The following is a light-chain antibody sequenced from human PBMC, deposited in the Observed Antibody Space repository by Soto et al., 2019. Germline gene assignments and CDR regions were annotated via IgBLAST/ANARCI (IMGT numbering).Light chain of an antibody. CDR3: QYRGIWPPGAT. Sequence: EIVLTQSPVTLSLCPGERATLSCRASQNINNYLAWYQQKPGQPPRLLIYDASNRATAIPVRFSGSGSGTDVTLTISSLEPEDSAVYYCQYRGIWPPGATFGGGTKVEIK. J-gene: IGKJ4*01. CDR2: DAS. CDR1: QNINNY. V-gene: IGKV3-11*01.